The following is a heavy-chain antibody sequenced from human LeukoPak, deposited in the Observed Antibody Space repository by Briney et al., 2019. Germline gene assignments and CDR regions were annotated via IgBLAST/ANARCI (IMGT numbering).Heavy chain of an antibody. V-gene: IGHV1-69*13. CDR1: GGTFSSHA. CDR2: IIPIFGTA. Sequence: SVKVSCTASGGTFSSHAISWVRQAPGQGLEWMGGIIPIFGTANYAQKFQGRVTITAVESMSTTYMELSSLRSEDTAVYYCARGWLAETTVVTPYNYWGQGTLVTVSS. CDR3: ARGWLAETTVVTPYNY. D-gene: IGHD4-23*01. J-gene: IGHJ4*02.